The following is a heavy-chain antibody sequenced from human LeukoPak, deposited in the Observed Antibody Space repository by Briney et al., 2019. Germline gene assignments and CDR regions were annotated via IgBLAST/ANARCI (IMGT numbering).Heavy chain of an antibody. Sequence: ASVKVSCKASGYTFTSYGINWVRQAPGQGLEWMGWISAYNGNTKYAQKFQGRLTMTTDASTSTAYMELRTLTSDDTAVYYCTRAQRYFGWRAFDYWGQGTLVTVSS. CDR2: ISAYNGNT. D-gene: IGHD3-9*01. V-gene: IGHV1-18*01. J-gene: IGHJ4*02. CDR1: GYTFTSYG. CDR3: TRAQRYFGWRAFDY.